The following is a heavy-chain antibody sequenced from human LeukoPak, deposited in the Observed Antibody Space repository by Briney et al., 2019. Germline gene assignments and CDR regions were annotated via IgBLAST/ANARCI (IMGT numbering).Heavy chain of an antibody. CDR2: LTRTGRTT. CDR3: AKDRPNFYEASGSYYKMKGDF. V-gene: IGHV3-23*01. Sequence: PGGSLRLSCAASGFTFNTHAMSWVRQAPEKGLEWVSSLTRTGRTTYYADSVKGRFTIPRDNLKNTVYLQMNSLRGEDTAIYYCAKDRPNFYEASGSYYKMKGDFWGQGTLVTVSS. CDR1: GFTFNTHA. D-gene: IGHD3-10*01. J-gene: IGHJ4*02.